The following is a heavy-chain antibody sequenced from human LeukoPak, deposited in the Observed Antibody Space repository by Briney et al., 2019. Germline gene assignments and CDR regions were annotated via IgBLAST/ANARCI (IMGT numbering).Heavy chain of an antibody. D-gene: IGHD3-10*01. Sequence: GGSLRLSCAASGFTFSSYSMNWVRQAPGKGLEWVSSISSSSSYIYYADSVKGRFTISRDNAKNSLYLQMNSLRAEDTAVYYCARASHRYYGSGSYSYYFDYWGRGTLVTVSS. J-gene: IGHJ4*02. CDR1: GFTFSSYS. CDR3: ARASHRYYGSGSYSYYFDY. V-gene: IGHV3-21*01. CDR2: ISSSSSYI.